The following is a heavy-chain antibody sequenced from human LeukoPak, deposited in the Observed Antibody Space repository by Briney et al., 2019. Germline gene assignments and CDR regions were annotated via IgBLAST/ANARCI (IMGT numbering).Heavy chain of an antibody. V-gene: IGHV4-34*01. D-gene: IGHD6-13*01. CDR3: ARVRYSSRNGYYYYYYGMDV. Sequence: SETLSLTCAVYGGSFSGYYWSWIRQPPGKGLEWIGEINHSGSTNYNPSLKSRVTISVDTSKNQFSLKLSSVTAADTAVYYCARVRYSSRNGYYYYYYGMDVWGKGTTVIVSS. CDR2: INHSGST. CDR1: GGSFSGYY. J-gene: IGHJ6*04.